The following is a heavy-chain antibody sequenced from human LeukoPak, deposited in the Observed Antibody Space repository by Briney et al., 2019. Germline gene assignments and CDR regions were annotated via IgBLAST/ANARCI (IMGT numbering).Heavy chain of an antibody. CDR3: ARGEDCSGGSCYPGPVAFDI. Sequence: SETLSLTCAVSGGSISSGGYSWSWIRQPPGKGLEWIGYIYHSGSTYYNPSLKSRVTISVDRSKNQFSLKLSSVTAADTAVYYCARGEDCSGGSCYPGPVAFDIWGQGIMVTVSS. J-gene: IGHJ3*02. CDR1: GGSISSGGYS. D-gene: IGHD2-15*01. V-gene: IGHV4-30-2*01. CDR2: IYHSGST.